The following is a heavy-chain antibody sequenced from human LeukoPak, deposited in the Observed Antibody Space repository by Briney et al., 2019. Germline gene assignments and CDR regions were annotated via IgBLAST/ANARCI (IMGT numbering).Heavy chain of an antibody. J-gene: IGHJ6*03. D-gene: IGHD2-2*02. CDR3: ARYLSGYCSSTSCYTRYYYYYMDV. CDR2: IYYSGST. CDR1: GGYISSYY. V-gene: IGHV4-59*01. Sequence: SETLSLTCTVSGGYISSYYWSWIRQPPGKGLEWIGYIYYSGSTNYNPSLKSRVTISVDTSKNQFSLKLSSVTAADTAVYYCARYLSGYCSSTSCYTRYYYYYMDVWGKGTTVTVSS.